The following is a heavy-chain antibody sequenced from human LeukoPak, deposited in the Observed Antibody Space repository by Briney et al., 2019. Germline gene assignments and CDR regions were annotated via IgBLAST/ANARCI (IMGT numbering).Heavy chain of an antibody. CDR3: ARVLRARLYYYDSSGCDY. Sequence: GASVTVSCKASGYTFTSYGISWVRQAPGQGLEWMGWISAYNGNTNYAQKLQGRVTMTTDTSTSTAYMELRSLRSDDTAVYYCARVLRARLYYYDSSGCDYWGQGTLVTVSS. D-gene: IGHD3-22*01. CDR2: ISAYNGNT. J-gene: IGHJ4*02. CDR1: GYTFTSYG. V-gene: IGHV1-18*01.